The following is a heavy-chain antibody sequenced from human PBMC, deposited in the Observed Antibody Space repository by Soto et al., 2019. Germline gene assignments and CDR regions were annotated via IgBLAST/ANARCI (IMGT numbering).Heavy chain of an antibody. V-gene: IGHV3-30*18. D-gene: IGHD2-8*01. Sequence: PGESLGLSCAASGFTFSSYGMHWVRHAPGKGLEWVAVISYDGSNKYYADSVKGRFTISRDNSKNTLYLQMNSLRAEDTAVYYCAKGMVYAHSPYFDYWGQGTLVTVSS. CDR3: AKGMVYAHSPYFDY. J-gene: IGHJ4*02. CDR1: GFTFSSYG. CDR2: ISYDGSNK.